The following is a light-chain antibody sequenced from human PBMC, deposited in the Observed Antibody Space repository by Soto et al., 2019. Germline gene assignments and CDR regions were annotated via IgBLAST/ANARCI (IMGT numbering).Light chain of an antibody. Sequence: EIVLTQSPATLSLSPGERATLACRASQTVGVYLAWYQQNAGQAPRLLMYGASRRPTGIPDRFSGSGSGTDFTLTISRLEPEDFAVYYCQQFGSSPRTFGQGTKVDIK. CDR1: QTVGVY. V-gene: IGKV3-20*01. CDR3: QQFGSSPRT. CDR2: GAS. J-gene: IGKJ1*01.